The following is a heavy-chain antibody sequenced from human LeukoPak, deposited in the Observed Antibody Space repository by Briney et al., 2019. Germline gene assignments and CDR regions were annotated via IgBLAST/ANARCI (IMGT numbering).Heavy chain of an antibody. CDR2: IYYSGST. V-gene: IGHV4-39*01. CDR1: GGSISSSSYY. J-gene: IGHJ5*02. D-gene: IGHD6-13*01. Sequence: SETLSLTCTVSGGSISSSSYYWGWIRQPPGKGLEWIGSIYYSGSTYYNPSLKSRVTISVDTSKNQFSLKLSSVTAADTAVYYCARAGLGIATKFDPWGQGTLVTVSS. CDR3: ARAGLGIATKFDP.